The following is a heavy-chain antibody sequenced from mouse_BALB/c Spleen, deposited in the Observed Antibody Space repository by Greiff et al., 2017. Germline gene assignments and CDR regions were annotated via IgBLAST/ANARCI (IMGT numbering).Heavy chain of an antibody. CDR3: AKMPIYYYGSSYNYLDY. Sequence: VQLQQPGAELVKPGASVKLSCKASGYTFTSYWMHWVKQRPGQGLEWIGEINPSNGRTNYNEKFKSKATLTVDKSSSTAYMQLSSLTSEDSAVYYCAKMPIYYYGSSYNYLDYWGQGTTLTVSS. CDR1: GYTFTSYW. J-gene: IGHJ2*01. CDR2: INPSNGRT. V-gene: IGHV1S81*02. D-gene: IGHD1-1*01.